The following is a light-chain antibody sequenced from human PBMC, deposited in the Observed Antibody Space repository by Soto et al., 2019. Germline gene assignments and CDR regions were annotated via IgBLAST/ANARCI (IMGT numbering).Light chain of an antibody. CDR3: QHYNSYSEA. CDR2: KAS. CDR1: QTISSW. Sequence: DIQMTQSPSTLSGSVGDRVTITSRASQTISSWLAWYQQQQGKAPKLLIYKASTLKSGVPSRFSGRGSGTEFTLTISSLQTDDFQTYYCQHYNSYSEAFGQGTQVDIK. J-gene: IGKJ1*01. V-gene: IGKV1-5*03.